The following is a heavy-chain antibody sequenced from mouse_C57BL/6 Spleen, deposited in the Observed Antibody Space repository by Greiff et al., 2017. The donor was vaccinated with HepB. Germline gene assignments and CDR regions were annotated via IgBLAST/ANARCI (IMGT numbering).Heavy chain of an antibody. CDR3: ASVFWDDFDY. J-gene: IGHJ2*01. D-gene: IGHD4-1*01. V-gene: IGHV5-17*01. CDR1: GFTFSDYG. Sequence: DVKLVESGGGLVKPGGSLKLSCAASGFTFSDYGMHWVRQAPEKGLEWVAYISSGSSTIYYADTVKGRFTISRDNAKNTLFLQMTSLRSEDTAMYYCASVFWDDFDYWGQGTTLTVSS. CDR2: ISSGSSTI.